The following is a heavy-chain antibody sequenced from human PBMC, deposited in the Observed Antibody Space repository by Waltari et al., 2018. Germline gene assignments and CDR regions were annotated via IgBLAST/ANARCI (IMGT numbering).Heavy chain of an antibody. D-gene: IGHD6-19*01. V-gene: IGHV1-69*15. CDR1: GGTFSSYA. CDR2: IIPIFGTA. Sequence: QVQLVQSVAEVKKPGSSVKVSCKASGGTFSSYAISWVRQAPGQGLEWMGRIIPIFGTASYAQKVQGRGTITADESTSTAYMELSSLRSEDTAVYYCARDSREQWLARFDYWGQGTLVTVSS. J-gene: IGHJ4*02. CDR3: ARDSREQWLARFDY.